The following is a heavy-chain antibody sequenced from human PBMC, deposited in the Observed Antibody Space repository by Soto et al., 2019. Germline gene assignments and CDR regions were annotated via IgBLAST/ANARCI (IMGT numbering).Heavy chain of an antibody. Sequence: GGSLRLSCAASGFTVSSKYMGWVRQAPGKGLEWVSLIQSGGPTYYADSVKGRFTISRDNSENTLHLQMDSQRAEDTAVYYCARTVVQYLHEYWGQGNLVTVPS. CDR1: GFTVSSKY. V-gene: IGHV3-66*01. D-gene: IGHD2-21*01. CDR2: IQSGGPT. J-gene: IGHJ4*02. CDR3: ARTVVQYLHEY.